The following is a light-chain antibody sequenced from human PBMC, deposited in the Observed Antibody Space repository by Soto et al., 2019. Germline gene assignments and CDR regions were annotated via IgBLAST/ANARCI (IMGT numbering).Light chain of an antibody. J-gene: IGLJ2*01. V-gene: IGLV1-47*01. Sequence: QSVLTQPPSASGTPGQRVTISCSGSSSNIGSNYVYWYQQLPGTAPKLLIYRNNQRPSGVPDRFSGSKSGTSASLAISGLRSEDGADYHCAAWDDSLRAVVFGGGTKLTVL. CDR3: AAWDDSLRAVV. CDR1: SSNIGSNY. CDR2: RNN.